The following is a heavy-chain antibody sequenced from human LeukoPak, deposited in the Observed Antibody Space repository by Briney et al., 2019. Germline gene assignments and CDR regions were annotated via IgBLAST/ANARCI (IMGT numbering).Heavy chain of an antibody. D-gene: IGHD3-3*02. J-gene: IGHJ5*02. CDR2: IYTSGST. Sequence: PAESLSLTCTVSGDSISSNGLSWIRQPAGKGLEWIGRIYTSGSTNYNPSLKRRVTMSVDTSRNQFSLRLSFVTAADTAVHCCARDISWFDPWGEETLVTVSS. V-gene: IGHV4-4*07. CDR1: GDSISSNG. CDR3: ARDISWFDP.